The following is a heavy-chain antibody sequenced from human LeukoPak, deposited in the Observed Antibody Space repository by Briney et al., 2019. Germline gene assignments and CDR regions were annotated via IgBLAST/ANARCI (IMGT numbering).Heavy chain of an antibody. CDR2: VYYIGTT. D-gene: IGHD6-6*01. V-gene: IGHV4-61*01. CDR3: ARNTSSSPWFDP. J-gene: IGHJ5*02. CDR1: GGSIKSPTSY. Sequence: SETLSLTGTVSGGSIKSPTSYWSWIRQAPGKGLEWIGNVYYIGTTTYNSSLQSRVTISVDTSKNQFSLEMASVTPEDTALYYCARNTSSSPWFDPWGQGTLVIVSS.